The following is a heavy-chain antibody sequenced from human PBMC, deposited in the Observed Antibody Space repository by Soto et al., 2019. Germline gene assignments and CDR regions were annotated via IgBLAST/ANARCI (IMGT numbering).Heavy chain of an antibody. J-gene: IGHJ3*02. CDR2: IKQDGSEK. CDR3: ARVSSSGWYAAFDI. CDR1: GFTFSSYW. D-gene: IGHD6-19*01. V-gene: IGHV3-7*01. Sequence: GGSLRLSCAASGFTFSSYWMSWVRQAPGKGLERVANIKQDGSEKYYVDSVKGRFTISRDNAKNSLYLQMNSLRAEDTAAYYCARVSSSGWYAAFDIWGQGTMVTVSS.